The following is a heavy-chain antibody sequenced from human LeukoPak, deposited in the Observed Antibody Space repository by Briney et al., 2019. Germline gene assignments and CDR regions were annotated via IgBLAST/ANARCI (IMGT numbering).Heavy chain of an antibody. CDR2: MNPNSGDT. J-gene: IGHJ6*02. D-gene: IGHD3-10*01. CDR3: ARGGYYGSGSYLHGMDV. V-gene: IGHV1-8*01. CDR1: GYTFTSYD. Sequence: EASVKVSCKASGYTFTSYDINWVRQAPGQGLEWMGWMNPNSGDTGYAQKFQGRVTMTRNTSISTAYMELSSLRSEDTAVYYCARGGYYGSGSYLHGMDVWGQGTTVTVSS.